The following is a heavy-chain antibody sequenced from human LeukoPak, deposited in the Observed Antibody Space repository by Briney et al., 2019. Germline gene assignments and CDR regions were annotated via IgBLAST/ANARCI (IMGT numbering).Heavy chain of an antibody. V-gene: IGHV3-30*18. CDR1: GFTFSSYG. CDR3: AKDIRGYDILTGYYMGYFDY. CDR2: ISYDGSNK. Sequence: GGSLRLSCAASGFTFSSYGMHWVRQAPGKGLEWVAVISYDGSNKYYADSVKGRFTISRDNPKNTLYLQMNSLRAEDTAVYYCAKDIRGYDILTGYYMGYFDYWGQGTLVTVSS. J-gene: IGHJ4*02. D-gene: IGHD3-9*01.